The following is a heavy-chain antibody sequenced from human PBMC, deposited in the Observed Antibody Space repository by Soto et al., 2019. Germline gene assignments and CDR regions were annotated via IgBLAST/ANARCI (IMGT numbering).Heavy chain of an antibody. Sequence: GGSLRLSCAASGFTFSSYAMSWVRQAPGKGLEWVSAISGSGGSTYYADSVKGRFTISRDNSKNTLYLQMNSLRAEDTAVYYWANEGIWFGEYDAFDIWGQGTMVTGSS. D-gene: IGHD3-10*01. CDR2: ISGSGGST. CDR1: GFTFSSYA. V-gene: IGHV3-23*01. CDR3: ANEGIWFGEYDAFDI. J-gene: IGHJ3*02.